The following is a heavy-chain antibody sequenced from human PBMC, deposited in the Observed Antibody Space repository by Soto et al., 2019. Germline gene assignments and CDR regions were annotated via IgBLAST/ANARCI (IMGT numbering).Heavy chain of an antibody. J-gene: IGHJ4*02. CDR1: GFTFSNYA. CDR3: VKERSGQSYADS. Sequence: EVQLLESGGGLVQPGGSLRLSCAASGFTFSNYAMSWLRQPPGKGLEWVSAIGGSGDRTYYADSVKGRFTISRDNSKNTLYLQMNSLRAEDSAVYYCVKERSGQSYADSWGQGTLVTVSS. CDR2: IGGSGDRT. D-gene: IGHD5-18*01. V-gene: IGHV3-23*01.